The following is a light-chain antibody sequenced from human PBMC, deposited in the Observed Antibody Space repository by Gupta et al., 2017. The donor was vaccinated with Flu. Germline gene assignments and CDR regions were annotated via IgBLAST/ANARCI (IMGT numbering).Light chain of an antibody. V-gene: IGKV3-15*01. CDR2: GAS. Sequence: ERATLSCRASQSVSNNLAWYQQKPGQAPRLLIYGASTRATGIPARFSGSGSGTEFTLTISSLQSEDFAVYYCQQYNNWPPLTFGQGTRLEIK. CDR1: QSVSNN. J-gene: IGKJ5*01. CDR3: QQYNNWPPLT.